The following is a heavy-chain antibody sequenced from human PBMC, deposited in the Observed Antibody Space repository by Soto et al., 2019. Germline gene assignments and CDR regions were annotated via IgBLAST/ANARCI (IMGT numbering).Heavy chain of an antibody. CDR1: GFTFTRYS. CDR3: ARESEDLTSNFDY. V-gene: IGHV3-21*06. Sequence: GGSLRLSCAASGFTFTRYSMNWVRQAPGKGLEWVSSISRTTNYIYYGDSMKGRFTISRDNAKNSLYLEMNSLRAEDTAVYYCARESEDLTSNFDYWGQGTLVTVSS. CDR2: ISRTTNYI. J-gene: IGHJ4*02.